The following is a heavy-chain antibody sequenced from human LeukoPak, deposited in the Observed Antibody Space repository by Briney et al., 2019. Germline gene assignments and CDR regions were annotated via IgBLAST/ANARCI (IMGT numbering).Heavy chain of an antibody. CDR1: GFTFSSYG. CDR2: IRYDGSKK. D-gene: IGHD3-22*01. CDR3: ARGGLYYYDSSGYPYYFDY. Sequence: GGSLRLSCAASGFTFSSYGMHWVRQAPGKGLEWVAFIRYDGSKKYYADSVKGRFTISRDNAKNSLCLQMNSLRAEDTAVYYCARGGLYYYDSSGYPYYFDYWGQGTLVTVSS. V-gene: IGHV3-30*02. J-gene: IGHJ4*02.